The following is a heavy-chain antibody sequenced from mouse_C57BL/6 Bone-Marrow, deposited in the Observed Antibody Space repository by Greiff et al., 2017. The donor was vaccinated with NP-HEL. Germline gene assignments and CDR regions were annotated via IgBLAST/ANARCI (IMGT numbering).Heavy chain of an antibody. V-gene: IGHV1-64*01. CDR2: IHPNSGST. CDR1: GYTFTSYW. J-gene: IGHJ2*01. CDR3: ARAYLRRYCDY. Sequence: QVQLQQPGAELVKPGASVKLSCKASGYTFTSYWMHWVKQRPGQGLEWIGMIHPNSGSTNYNEKFKSKATLTVDKSSSTAYMQLSSLTSEDSAVYYCARAYLRRYCDYWGQGTTLTVSS. D-gene: IGHD2-12*01.